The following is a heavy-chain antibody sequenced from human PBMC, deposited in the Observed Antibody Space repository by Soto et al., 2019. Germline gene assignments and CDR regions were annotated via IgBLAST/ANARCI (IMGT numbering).Heavy chain of an antibody. J-gene: IGHJ5*02. CDR3: ARDAGADDFWSGYYANWFDH. CDR1: GGSISSYY. V-gene: IGHV4-59*01. D-gene: IGHD3-3*01. CDR2: IYYSGST. Sequence: PSETLSLTCTVSGGSISSYYWSWIRQPPGKGLEWIGYIYYSGSTNYNPSLKSRVTISVDTSKNQFSLKLSSVTAADTAVYYCARDAGADDFWSGYYANWFDHWGQGTLVTVS.